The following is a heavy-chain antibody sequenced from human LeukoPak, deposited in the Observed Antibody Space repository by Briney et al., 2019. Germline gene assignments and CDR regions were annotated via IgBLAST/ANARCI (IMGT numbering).Heavy chain of an antibody. V-gene: IGHV3-7*01. CDR3: ARDENFSDYYLWFDY. CDR1: GFTFSSYW. Sequence: PGGSLRLSCAASGFTFSSYWMSWVRQAPGKGLEWVANIKQDGSEKYYVDSVKGRFTISRDNAKNSLYLQMNSLRAEDTAVYYCARDENFSDYYLWFDYWGQGTLVTVSS. J-gene: IGHJ4*02. D-gene: IGHD2-21*02. CDR2: IKQDGSEK.